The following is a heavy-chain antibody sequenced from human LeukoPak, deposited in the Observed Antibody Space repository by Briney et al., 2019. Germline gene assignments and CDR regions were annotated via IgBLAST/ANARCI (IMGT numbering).Heavy chain of an antibody. CDR1: GFTFTSYS. J-gene: IGHJ4*02. Sequence: GGSLRLSCAASGFTFTSYSMNWVRQAPGKGLEWVSTISGGGGSTYYADSVKGRFTISRDSSKNTLYLQMNSLRAEDTAVYYCARVGPPYDYSNYFDYWGQGTLVTVSS. D-gene: IGHD4-11*01. V-gene: IGHV3-23*01. CDR2: ISGGGGST. CDR3: ARVGPPYDYSNYFDY.